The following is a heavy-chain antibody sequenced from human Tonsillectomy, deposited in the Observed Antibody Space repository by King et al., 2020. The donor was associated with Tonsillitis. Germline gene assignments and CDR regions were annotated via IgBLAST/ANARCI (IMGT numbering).Heavy chain of an antibody. CDR2: INASGGST. J-gene: IGHJ4*02. Sequence: QLVQSGAEVRKPGASVKVSCKASGFTFSNYYMHWVRQAPGQGLEWMGIINASGGSTRYAQKFQGRVTMTRDTSTTTVYMELTSLRSEDTAVYYCARDYYDTSGYYRGFDWGQGTLVTVSS. D-gene: IGHD3-22*01. V-gene: IGHV1-46*03. CDR3: ARDYYDTSGYYRGFD. CDR1: GFTFSNYY.